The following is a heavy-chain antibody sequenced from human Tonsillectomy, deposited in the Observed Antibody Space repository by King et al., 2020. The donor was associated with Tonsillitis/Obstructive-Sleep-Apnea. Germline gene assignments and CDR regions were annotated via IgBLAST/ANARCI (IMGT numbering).Heavy chain of an antibody. J-gene: IGHJ3*02. D-gene: IGHD6-19*01. V-gene: IGHV3-9*01. Sequence: AMHWVRQAPGKGLEWVSGINWNSGDIGYADSVKGRSTISRDNAQNSLYLQMNSLRTEYTALDYCAKCVNSGWDALDSWGKETIVTVSP. CDR2: INWNSGDI. CDR3: AKCVNSGWDALDS. CDR1: A.